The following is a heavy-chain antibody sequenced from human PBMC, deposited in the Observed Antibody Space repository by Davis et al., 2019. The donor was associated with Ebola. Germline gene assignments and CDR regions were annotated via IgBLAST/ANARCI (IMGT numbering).Heavy chain of an antibody. Sequence: PGGSLRLSCAASGFIFRNYAMHWVRQAPGKGLEWVAVVSHSERERFYADSVKGRFTISRDNSENTLYLQMNSLTADGTSVYYCARAGFDEVLDYWGQGTPVTVSS. CDR3: ARAGFDEVLDY. J-gene: IGHJ4*02. V-gene: IGHV3-30*04. CDR2: VSHSERER. D-gene: IGHD3-3*01. CDR1: GFIFRNYA.